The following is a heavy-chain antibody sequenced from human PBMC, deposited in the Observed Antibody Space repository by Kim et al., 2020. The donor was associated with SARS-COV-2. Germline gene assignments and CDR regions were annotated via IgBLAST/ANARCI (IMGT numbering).Heavy chain of an antibody. CDR2: INVDSGNT. V-gene: IGHV1-2*02. D-gene: IGHD6-19*01. CDR3: ARRSGWCCCN. Sequence: ASVKVSCRASGFTFIGSYLDWVRQAPGQGLEWMGWINVDSGNTKYAQRFQGRVSMSTDTSTSTAYMELSSLGSDDTAVYYCARRSGWCCCNWGEG. J-gene: IGHJ1*01. CDR1: GFTFIGSY.